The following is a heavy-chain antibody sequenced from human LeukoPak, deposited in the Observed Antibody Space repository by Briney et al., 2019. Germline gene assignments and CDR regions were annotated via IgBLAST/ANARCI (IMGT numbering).Heavy chain of an antibody. CDR1: GYTFTGYY. D-gene: IGHD3-10*01. Sequence: ASVKVSCKASGYTFTGYYMHCVRQAPGQGLEWMGRINPNSGNTGYARKFQGRVTMTRNTSISTAYMELSSLRSEDTAVYYCARNYGSGSYTIWFDPWGQGTLVTVSS. V-gene: IGHV1-8*02. CDR3: ARNYGSGSYTIWFDP. J-gene: IGHJ5*02. CDR2: INPNSGNT.